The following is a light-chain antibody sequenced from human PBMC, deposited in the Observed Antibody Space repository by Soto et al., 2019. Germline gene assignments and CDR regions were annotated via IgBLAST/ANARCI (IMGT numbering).Light chain of an antibody. V-gene: IGKV1-27*01. J-gene: IGKJ1*01. Sequence: DIQMTQSPSSLSASVGDRVTITCRASQGISNYLAWYQQIPGKVPRLLIYAASTLQSGVPSRFSGSGSGTDFTITISSLQPEDVATYYCQKYNSARWTFGLGTKVEI. CDR3: QKYNSARWT. CDR1: QGISNY. CDR2: AAS.